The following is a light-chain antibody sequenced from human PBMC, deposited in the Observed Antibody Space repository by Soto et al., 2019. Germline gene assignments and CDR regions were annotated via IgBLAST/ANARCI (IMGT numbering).Light chain of an antibody. J-gene: IGKJ3*01. V-gene: IGKV1-27*01. CDR3: QKYSSVPV. Sequence: DIQMTQSPTSLSASVGDRVTITCRASQDIRNFVAWYQQKPGKAPKLLIYAASTLQSGVPSRFSGSGSGTDFTLTLNCLQPEHVATYSCQKYSSVPVFGPGTKVEIK. CDR1: QDIRNF. CDR2: AAS.